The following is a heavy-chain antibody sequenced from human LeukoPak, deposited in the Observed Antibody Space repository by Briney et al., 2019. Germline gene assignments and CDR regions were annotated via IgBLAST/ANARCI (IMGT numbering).Heavy chain of an antibody. J-gene: IGHJ4*02. D-gene: IGHD3-3*01. CDR1: GYTFTTYW. Sequence: GESLKISCQGSGYTFTTYWIGWVRQMPGKGLEWKGIIHPGDSDIRYSPSFKGQVTISADKSISTAYLQWSNLKASDTAMYYCARQITISHFDYWGQGTLVTVSS. CDR3: ARQITISHFDY. CDR2: IHPGDSDI. V-gene: IGHV5-51*01.